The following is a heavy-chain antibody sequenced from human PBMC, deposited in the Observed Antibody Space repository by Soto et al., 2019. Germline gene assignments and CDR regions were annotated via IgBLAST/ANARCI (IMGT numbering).Heavy chain of an antibody. V-gene: IGHV3-30-3*01. CDR3: ARDPYSSGWYSPNWFDP. CDR2: ISYDGSNK. CDR1: GFTFSSYA. D-gene: IGHD6-19*01. Sequence: QVQLVESGGGVVQPGRSLRLSCAASGFTFSSYAMHWVRQSPGKGLEWVAVISYDGSNKYYADSVKGRFTISRDNSKNTLYLKMHSLRAEDTAVYYCARDPYSSGWYSPNWFDPWGQGTLVTVSS. J-gene: IGHJ5*02.